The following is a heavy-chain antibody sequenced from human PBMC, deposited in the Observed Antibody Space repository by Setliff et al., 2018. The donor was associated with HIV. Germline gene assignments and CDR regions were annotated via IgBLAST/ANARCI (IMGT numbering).Heavy chain of an antibody. V-gene: IGHV3-48*03. CDR3: ARVDYVWGTHRYAFDI. Sequence: LSCAASGFTFRNYEMNWVRQAPGRGLEWISYISTSGDTIYYAASVRGRFTISRDSAKNSLYLQLHSLRPEDTALYYCARVDYVWGTHRYAFDIWGQGTMVTVSS. D-gene: IGHD3-16*02. J-gene: IGHJ3*02. CDR2: ISTSGDTI. CDR1: GFTFRNYE.